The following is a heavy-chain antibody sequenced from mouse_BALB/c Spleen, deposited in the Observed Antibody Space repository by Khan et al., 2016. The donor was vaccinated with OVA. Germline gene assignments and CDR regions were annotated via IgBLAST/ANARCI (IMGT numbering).Heavy chain of an antibody. V-gene: IGHV5-9-3*01. CDR2: ISSGGTYT. CDR3: ARSDDYYGRGAMDY. Sequence: EVELVESGGGLVKPGGSLKVSCAVSGFTLSRYAMSWVRQTPEKRLEWVATISSGGTYTYYPDSVKGRFTITRDNAEHTLYLHMSRLRADDTAKYYDARSDDYYGRGAMDYWGQGTSVTVSS. D-gene: IGHD2-3*01. CDR1: GFTLSRYA. J-gene: IGHJ4*01.